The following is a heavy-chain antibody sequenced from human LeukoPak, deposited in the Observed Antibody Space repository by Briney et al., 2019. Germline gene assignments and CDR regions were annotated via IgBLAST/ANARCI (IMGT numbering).Heavy chain of an antibody. Sequence: PGGSLRLSCAASGFTFSSYSMSWVRQAPGKGLEWVANIKQDGSEKYYVDSVKGRFTISRDNAKNSLYLQMNSLRAEDTAVYYCASSPTYDAFDIWGQGTMVTVSS. V-gene: IGHV3-7*01. CDR2: IKQDGSEK. CDR3: ASSPTYDAFDI. CDR1: GFTFSSYS. J-gene: IGHJ3*02.